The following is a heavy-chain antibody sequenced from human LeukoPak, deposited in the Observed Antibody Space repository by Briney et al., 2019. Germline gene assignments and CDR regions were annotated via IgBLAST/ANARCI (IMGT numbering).Heavy chain of an antibody. V-gene: IGHV4-59*01. D-gene: IGHD4-11*01. Sequence: PSETLSLTXTVSRGSISGYYWSWIRQPPGKGLEWIGYIYYSGSTNYNPSLKSRVTISIDTSKKQFSLKLSSVTAADTAVYYCARVDYSNPSYWGQGTLVTVSS. CDR3: ARVDYSNPSY. J-gene: IGHJ4*02. CDR1: RGSISGYY. CDR2: IYYSGST.